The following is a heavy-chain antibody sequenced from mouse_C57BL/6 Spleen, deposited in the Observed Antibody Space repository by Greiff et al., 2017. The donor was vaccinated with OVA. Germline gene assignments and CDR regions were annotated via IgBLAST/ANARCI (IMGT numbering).Heavy chain of an antibody. V-gene: IGHV2-6*03. CDR1: GFSLTSYG. CDR3: ARSSYGSSYGYFDV. Sequence: VKLMESGPGLVAPSQSLSITCTVSGFSLTSYGVHWVRQPPGKGLEWLVVIWSDGSTTYNSALKSRLSISKDNSKSQVFLKMNSLQTDDTAMYYCARSSYGSSYGYFDVWGTGTTVTVSS. CDR2: IWSDGST. D-gene: IGHD1-1*01. J-gene: IGHJ1*03.